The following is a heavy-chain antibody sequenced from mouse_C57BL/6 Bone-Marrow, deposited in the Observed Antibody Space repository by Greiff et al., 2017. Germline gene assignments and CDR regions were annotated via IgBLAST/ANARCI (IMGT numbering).Heavy chain of an antibody. D-gene: IGHD2-12*01. CDR1: GFTFSSYA. J-gene: IGHJ4*01. V-gene: IGHV5-4*01. Sequence: EVKLMESGGGLVKPGGSLKLSCAASGFTFSSYAMSWVRQTPEKRLEWVATISAGGSYTYYPDNVKGRFTITRDNAKNNLYLQMSHLKSEDTAMYYCEREACYYSYYYAMAYWGQGTSVTVSA. CDR2: ISAGGSYT. CDR3: EREACYYSYYYAMAY.